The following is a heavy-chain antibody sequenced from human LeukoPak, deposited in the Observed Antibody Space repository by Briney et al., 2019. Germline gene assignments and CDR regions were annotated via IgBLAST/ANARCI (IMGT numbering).Heavy chain of an antibody. CDR2: IYGNDDK. D-gene: IGHD1-26*01. J-gene: IGHJ4*02. CDR3: AHRRGIVGHGYYFDY. V-gene: IGHV2-5*01. CDR1: GFSLSTNEVG. Sequence: SGPTLVNPTQTLTLTCTFSGFSLSTNEVGVGWIRQPPGKALEWLALIYGNDDKRYSPSLKSRLTITKDTSKNQVVLTMTNMDPGDTATYYCAHRRGIVGHGYYFDYWGQGTLVTVSS.